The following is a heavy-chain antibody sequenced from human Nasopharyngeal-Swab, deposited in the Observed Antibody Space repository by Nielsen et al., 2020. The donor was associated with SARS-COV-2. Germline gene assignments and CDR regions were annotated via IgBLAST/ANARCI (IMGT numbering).Heavy chain of an antibody. J-gene: IGHJ4*02. Sequence: GESLKISCAASGFTFSSYPMSWVRQAPGKGLEWVSAISGSGGSTYYADSVKGRFTISRDNSKNTLYLQMNSLRAEDTAVYYCAKVAAAAYYFDYWGQGTLVTVSS. CDR1: GFTFSSYP. V-gene: IGHV3-23*01. CDR2: ISGSGGST. D-gene: IGHD6-25*01. CDR3: AKVAAAAYYFDY.